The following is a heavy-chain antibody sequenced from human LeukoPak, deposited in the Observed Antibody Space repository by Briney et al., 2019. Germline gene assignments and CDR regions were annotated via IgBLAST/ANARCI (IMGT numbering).Heavy chain of an antibody. CDR2: IYHSGST. CDR3: ARHWEGFDY. V-gene: IGHV4-30-2*01. CDR1: GGSISSGGYS. D-gene: IGHD1-26*01. J-gene: IGHJ4*02. Sequence: PSETLSLTCDVSGGSISSGGYSWSWIRQPPGKGLEWIGYIYHSGSTYYNPSLKSRVTISVDRSKNQFSLKLSSVTAADTAVYYCARHWEGFDYWGQGTLVTVSS.